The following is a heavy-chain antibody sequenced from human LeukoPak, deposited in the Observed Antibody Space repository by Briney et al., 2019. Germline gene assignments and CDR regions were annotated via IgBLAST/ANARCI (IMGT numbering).Heavy chain of an antibody. CDR3: ARDSWHTLLRGVMVNYYYYMDV. V-gene: IGHV3-30*04. Sequence: GGSLRLSCAASGFIFSNYAIHWVRQAPGKGLEWVAVISYDGSNEYYVDSVKGRFTISRDSSKNTLYLQMSSLRAEDTAVYYCARDSWHTLLRGVMVNYYYYMDVWGKGTTVTVSS. CDR2: ISYDGSNE. D-gene: IGHD3-10*01. CDR1: GFIFSNYA. J-gene: IGHJ6*03.